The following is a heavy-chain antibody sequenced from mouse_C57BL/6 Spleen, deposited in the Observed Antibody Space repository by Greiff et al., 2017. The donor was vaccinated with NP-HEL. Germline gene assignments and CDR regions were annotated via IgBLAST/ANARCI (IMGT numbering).Heavy chain of an antibody. CDR1: GFNIKDYY. V-gene: IGHV14-2*01. CDR3: ASRSSNYWYFDV. J-gene: IGHJ1*03. Sequence: EVKLLESGAELVKPGASVKLSCTASGFNIKDYYMHWVKQRTEQGLEWIGRIDPEDGETKYAPKFQGKATITADTSSNTAYLPLSSLTSEDTAVYYCASRSSNYWYFDVWGTGTTVTVSA. D-gene: IGHD2-5*01. CDR2: IDPEDGET.